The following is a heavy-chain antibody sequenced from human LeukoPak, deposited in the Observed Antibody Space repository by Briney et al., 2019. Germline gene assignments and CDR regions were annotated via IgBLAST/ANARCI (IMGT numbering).Heavy chain of an antibody. Sequence: GGSLRLSCAASGFTFSSYSMNWVRQAPGKGLEWVSFVSSASSTIYYADSVKGRFTISRDNAKNSLYLQMNSLRAEDTAVYYCARDSGYDDPDYFDYWGQGTLVTVSS. V-gene: IGHV3-48*01. D-gene: IGHD5-12*01. CDR3: ARDSGYDDPDYFDY. CDR1: GFTFSSYS. CDR2: VSSASSTI. J-gene: IGHJ4*02.